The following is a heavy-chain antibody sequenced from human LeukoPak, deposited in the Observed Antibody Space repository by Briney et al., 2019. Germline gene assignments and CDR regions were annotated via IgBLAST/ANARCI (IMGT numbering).Heavy chain of an antibody. CDR2: IYSGGST. J-gene: IGHJ6*02. V-gene: IGHV3-53*01. Sequence: PGGSLRLSCAASGFTVSSNYMSWVRQAPGKGLEWVSVIYSGGSTYYAASVKGRFTISRDNSKNTLYLQMNSLRADDTAVYYCASYDFWSGYQSTMDVWGQGTTVTVSS. CDR3: ASYDFWSGYQSTMDV. CDR1: GFTVSSNY. D-gene: IGHD3-3*01.